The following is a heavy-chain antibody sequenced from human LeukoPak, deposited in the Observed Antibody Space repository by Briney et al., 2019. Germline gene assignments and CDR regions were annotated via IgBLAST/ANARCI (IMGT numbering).Heavy chain of an antibody. J-gene: IGHJ5*02. CDR1: GGSVSGYY. CDR2: INHSGST. CDR3: ARGRPVLLWFGEPSRWFDP. Sequence: KASETLSFTCAVYGGSVSGYYWSWIRQPPGKGLEWIGEINHSGSTNYNPSLKSRVTISVDTSKNQFSLKLSSVTAADTAVYYCARGRPVLLWFGEPSRWFDPWGQGTLVTVSS. D-gene: IGHD3-10*01. V-gene: IGHV4-34*01.